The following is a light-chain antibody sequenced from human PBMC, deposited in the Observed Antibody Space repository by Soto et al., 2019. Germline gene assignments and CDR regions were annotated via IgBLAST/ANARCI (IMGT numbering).Light chain of an antibody. J-gene: IGKJ4*01. CDR2: WAS. V-gene: IGKV4-1*01. Sequence: DIVMTQSPDSLAVSLGERATINCKSSQNVLYSSNNKNYLAWYQQKPGQPPKLLIYWASTRESGVPDRFSGSGSGTYFTLTISSLQAEDVAVYYCQQYYSSPLTFGGGTKVEIK. CDR1: QNVLYSSNNKNY. CDR3: QQYYSSPLT.